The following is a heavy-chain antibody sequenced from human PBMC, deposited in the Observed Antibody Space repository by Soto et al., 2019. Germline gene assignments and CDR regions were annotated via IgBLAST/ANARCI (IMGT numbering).Heavy chain of an antibody. CDR3: ARDLYGGYTYGPEDY. V-gene: IGHV3-7*01. J-gene: IGHJ4*02. CDR1: GFMFSAYW. Sequence: GGSLRLSCAASGFMFSAYWMSWVRQAPGKGLEWVANIHGDGGKIYYVDSVKGRFTISRDNAKRSLYLQMNSLRAEDTAVYYCARDLYGGYTYGPEDYWGQGARGTVSA. D-gene: IGHD5-18*01. CDR2: IHGDGGKI.